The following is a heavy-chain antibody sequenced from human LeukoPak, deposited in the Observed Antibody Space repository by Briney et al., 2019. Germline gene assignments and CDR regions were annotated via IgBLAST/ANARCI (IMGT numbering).Heavy chain of an antibody. D-gene: IGHD3-9*01. CDR3: ARHAPYDILPGYIEYHFDY. CDR2: ITYSGST. V-gene: IGHV4-59*08. J-gene: IGHJ4*02. Sequence: SETLSLTCTVSGGPINSYYWSWIRQPPGKGLERIGYITYSGSTNYNRSLESRVTISLDTSENQFSLQLSSVTAADTAVYYCARHAPYDILPGYIEYHFDYWGQGTLVTVSS. CDR1: GGPINSYY.